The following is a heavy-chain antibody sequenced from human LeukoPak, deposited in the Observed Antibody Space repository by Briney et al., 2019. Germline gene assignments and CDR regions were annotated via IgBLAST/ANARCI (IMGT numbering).Heavy chain of an antibody. Sequence: ASVKVSCKASGGTFSSYAISWVRQAPGQRLEWMGWINAGNGNTKYSQKFQGRVTITRDTSASTAYMELSSLRSEDTAVYYCARDVYYANGPNWFDPWGQGTLVTVSS. CDR1: GGTFSSYA. D-gene: IGHD2-8*01. V-gene: IGHV1-3*01. CDR3: ARDVYYANGPNWFDP. J-gene: IGHJ5*02. CDR2: INAGNGNT.